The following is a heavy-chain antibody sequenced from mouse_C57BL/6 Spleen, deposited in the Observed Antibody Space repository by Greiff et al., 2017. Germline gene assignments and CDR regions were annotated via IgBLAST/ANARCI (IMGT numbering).Heavy chain of an antibody. CDR1: GYTFTSYW. D-gene: IGHD1-1*01. Sequence: VQLQQPGAELVKPGASVKMSCKASGYTFTSYWITWVKQRPGQGLEWIGDIYPGSGSTNYNEKFKSKATLTVDTSSSTAYMQLSRLTSEDSAVDYCARLDYGSSPYYFDYWGQGTTLTVSS. CDR2: IYPGSGST. V-gene: IGHV1-55*01. CDR3: ARLDYGSSPYYFDY. J-gene: IGHJ2*01.